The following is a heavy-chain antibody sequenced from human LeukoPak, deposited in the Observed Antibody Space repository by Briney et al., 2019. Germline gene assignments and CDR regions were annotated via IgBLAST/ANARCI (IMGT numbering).Heavy chain of an antibody. CDR3: ARDGGSYSGYTNSGDGFDI. CDR1: GGSFSGYY. CDR2: INHSGST. V-gene: IGHV4-34*01. D-gene: IGHD5-12*01. Sequence: SETLSLTCAVYGGSFSGYYWSWIRQPPGKGLEWIGEINHSGSTNYNPSLKSRVTISVDTSKNQFSLKLNSVTAADTAVYYCARDGGSYSGYTNSGDGFDIWGQGTMVTVSS. J-gene: IGHJ3*02.